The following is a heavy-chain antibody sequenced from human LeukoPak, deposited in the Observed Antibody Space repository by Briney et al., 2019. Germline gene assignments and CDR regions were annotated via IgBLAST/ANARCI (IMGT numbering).Heavy chain of an antibody. J-gene: IGHJ4*02. CDR3: AKDGDCSSTSCSPFDY. CDR2: ISDDGSTK. Sequence: GGSLRLSCAASGFTFSFYGIHWVRQAPGKGLEWVAVISDDGSTKYYSDSVKGRFTVSRDNSKNTLCLQMNSLRAEDTAVYYCAKDGDCSSTSCSPFDYWGQGTLVTVSS. CDR1: GFTFSFYG. D-gene: IGHD2-2*01. V-gene: IGHV3-30*18.